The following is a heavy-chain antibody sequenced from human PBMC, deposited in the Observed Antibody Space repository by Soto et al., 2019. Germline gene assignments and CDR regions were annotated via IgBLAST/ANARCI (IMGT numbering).Heavy chain of an antibody. D-gene: IGHD3-22*01. CDR3: ARDRALYDSSGLYFDY. CDR1: GGSISNYY. V-gene: IGHV4-59*01. J-gene: IGHJ4*02. Sequence: SETLSLTCTVSGGSISNYYWSWIRQPPGKGLEWIGYIYYSGSTNYNPSLKSRVTISVDTSKNQFSLKLRSVTAADTAVYYCARDRALYDSSGLYFDYWGQGTLVTVSS. CDR2: IYYSGST.